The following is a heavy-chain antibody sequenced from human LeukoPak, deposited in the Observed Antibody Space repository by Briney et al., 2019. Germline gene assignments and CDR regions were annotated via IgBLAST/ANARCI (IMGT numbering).Heavy chain of an antibody. CDR2: ISTSSGSI. J-gene: IGHJ4*02. D-gene: IGHD3-3*01. CDR3: ARTGVYDFWSAD. V-gene: IGHV3-48*01. Sequence: EGSLRLSCAASGFIFSDHSMNWVRQAPGKGLEWLSYISTSSGSIYYADSVKGRFTISRDNAKNSLYLQMNSLRVEDTAVYYCARTGVYDFWSADWGQGTLVTVSS. CDR1: GFIFSDHS.